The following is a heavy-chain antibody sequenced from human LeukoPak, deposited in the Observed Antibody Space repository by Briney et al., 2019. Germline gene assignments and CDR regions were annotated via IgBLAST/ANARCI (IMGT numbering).Heavy chain of an antibody. D-gene: IGHD2-15*01. CDR2: ISSNGGTT. Sequence: GGSLRLSCAASGITFSSYGMSWVRQAPGKGLEWDSSISSNGGTTYYADSVKGRFTISRDNSKSTLYLQMNSLRAEDTAIYYCAKNGDRGAYCTGGTCYPYFYYYMDVWGKGTTVTI. V-gene: IGHV3-23*01. CDR1: GITFSSYG. CDR3: AKNGDRGAYCTGGTCYPYFYYYMDV. J-gene: IGHJ6*03.